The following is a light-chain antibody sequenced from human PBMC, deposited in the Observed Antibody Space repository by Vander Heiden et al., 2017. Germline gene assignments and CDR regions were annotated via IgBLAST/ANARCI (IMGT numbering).Light chain of an antibody. CDR2: GGS. J-gene: IGKJ5*01. V-gene: IGKV3-15*01. CDR1: QSVKSN. CDR3: QQYNNWPPIT. Sequence: EIVMTQSPATLSMSPGERATLSCRASQSVKSNLAWYQQKTGHAPMLLIYGGSTRATGIPARFSGSGSGTDFSLIISSLQSEDFGVYYCQQYNNWPPITFSQGTRLEIK.